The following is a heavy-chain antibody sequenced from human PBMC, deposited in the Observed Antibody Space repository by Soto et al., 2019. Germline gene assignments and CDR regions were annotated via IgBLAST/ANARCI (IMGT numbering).Heavy chain of an antibody. Sequence: SETLSLTCTVSGGSISSYYWSWIRQPPGKGLEWIGYIYYSGSTNYNPSLKSRVTISVDTSKNQFSLKLSSVTAADTAVYYCARDSGSSGWYYYYGMDVWGQGTTVTVSS. CDR3: ARDSGSSGWYYYYGMDV. D-gene: IGHD6-19*01. V-gene: IGHV4-59*01. J-gene: IGHJ6*02. CDR2: IYYSGST. CDR1: GGSISSYY.